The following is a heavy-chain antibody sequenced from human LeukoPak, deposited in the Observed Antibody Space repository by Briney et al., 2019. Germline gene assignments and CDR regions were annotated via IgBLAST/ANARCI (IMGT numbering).Heavy chain of an antibody. D-gene: IGHD3-10*01. Sequence: SETLSLTCDVYGGSFSGYYWSWIRQPPGKGLEWIGEINHSVSTNYNPSLKSRVTISVDTSKNQFSLKLSSVTAADTAVYYCARVGSQPLWFGELLSDPNWFDPWGQGTLVTVSS. CDR3: ARVGSQPLWFGELLSDPNWFDP. CDR1: GGSFSGYY. CDR2: INHSVST. V-gene: IGHV4-34*01. J-gene: IGHJ5*02.